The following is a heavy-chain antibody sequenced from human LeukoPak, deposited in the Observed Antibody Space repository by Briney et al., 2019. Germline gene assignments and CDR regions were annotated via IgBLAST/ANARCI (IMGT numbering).Heavy chain of an antibody. V-gene: IGHV3-23*01. J-gene: IGHJ4*02. CDR1: GFTLSGYW. D-gene: IGHD6-13*01. CDR3: AKAGASWSPGY. CDR2: IGGTDGST. Sequence: GGSLRLSCAASGFTLSGYWMYWVRQAPGRGLEWVSIIGGTDGSTYYADSVKGRFTISRDNSRNTLYLEMNSLRAEDTAVYYCAKAGASWSPGYWGQGTLVTVSS.